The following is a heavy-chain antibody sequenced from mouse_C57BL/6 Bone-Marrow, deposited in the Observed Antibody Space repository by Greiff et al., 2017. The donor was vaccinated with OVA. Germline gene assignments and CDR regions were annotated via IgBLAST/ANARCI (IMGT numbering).Heavy chain of an antibody. J-gene: IGHJ2*01. CDR2: ISSGGDYI. CDR3: TREEGGWPLFDY. CDR1: GFTFSSYA. V-gene: IGHV5-9-1*02. D-gene: IGHD2-3*01. Sequence: EVMLVESGEGLVKPGGSLKLSCAASGFTFSSYAMSWVRQTPEKRLEWVAYISSGGDYIYYADTVKGRFTISRDNARNTLYLQMSSLKSEDTAMYYCTREEGGWPLFDYWGQGTTLTVSS.